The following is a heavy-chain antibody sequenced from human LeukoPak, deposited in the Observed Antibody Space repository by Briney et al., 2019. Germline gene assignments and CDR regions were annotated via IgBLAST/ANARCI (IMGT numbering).Heavy chain of an antibody. CDR1: DGSFSGYY. D-gene: IGHD1-26*01. V-gene: IGHV4-34*01. CDR3: ARVDRGRVDS. CDR2: IHHSGGT. J-gene: IGHJ4*02. Sequence: SETLSLTCAVYDGSFSGYYWTWIRQPPGKGLEWIGEIHHSGGTDQNPSLQSRVTISIDMSKNQFSLMVMSVTAADTAVYYFARVDRGRVDSWGQGTLVTVSS.